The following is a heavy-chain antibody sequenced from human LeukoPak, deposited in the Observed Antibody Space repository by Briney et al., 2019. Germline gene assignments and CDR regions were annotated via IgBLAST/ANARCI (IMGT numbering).Heavy chain of an antibody. CDR1: GFTFSSYS. CDR3: AKDPGYQVVYCFDY. V-gene: IGHV3-23*01. CDR2: ISGSGGST. Sequence: KPGGSLRLSCAASGFTFSSYSMSWVRQAPGKGREWVSGISGSGGSTDYADSVKGRFAISRDNSKNTLYLQMNSPRVEDTAVYYCAKDPGYQVVYCFDYWGQGTLVTVSS. D-gene: IGHD2-2*01. J-gene: IGHJ4*02.